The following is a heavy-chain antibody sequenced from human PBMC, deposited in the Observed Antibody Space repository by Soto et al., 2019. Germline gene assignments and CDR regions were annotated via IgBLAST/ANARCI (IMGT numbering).Heavy chain of an antibody. CDR1: GFTFSSYG. V-gene: IGHV3-33*01. CDR2: IWYDGSNK. J-gene: IGHJ4*02. Sequence: GGSLRLSCAASGFTFSSYGMHWVRQAPGKGLEWVAVIWYDGSNKYYADSVKGRFTISRDNSKNTLYLQMNSLRAENTAVYYVARDSPAMGRDFWSGYIDYWGQGTLVTVSS. CDR3: ARDSPAMGRDFWSGYIDY. D-gene: IGHD3-3*01.